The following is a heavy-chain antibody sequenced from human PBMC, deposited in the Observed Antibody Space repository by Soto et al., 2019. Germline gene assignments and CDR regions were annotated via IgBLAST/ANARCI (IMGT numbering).Heavy chain of an antibody. CDR1: GGTFSSYA. V-gene: IGHV1-69*06. D-gene: IGHD2-2*01. CDR2: IIPIFGTA. J-gene: IGHJ6*02. CDR3: AGRPGYCSSTSCSNYYYYGMDV. Sequence: GASVKVSCKASGGTFSSYAISWVRQAPGQGLEWMGGIIPIFGTANYAQKFQGRVTITADKSTSTAYMELSSLRSEDTAVYYCAGRPGYCSSTSCSNYYYYGMDVWGQGTTVTVSS.